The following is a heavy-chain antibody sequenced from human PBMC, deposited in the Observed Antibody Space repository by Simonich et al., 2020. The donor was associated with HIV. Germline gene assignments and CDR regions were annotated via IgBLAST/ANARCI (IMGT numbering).Heavy chain of an antibody. D-gene: IGHD3-3*02. CDR3: ARVIFVTSAGFDY. CDR2: INHSGPT. J-gene: IGHJ4*02. CDR1: GGSLSGYF. Sequence: QVQLQQWGAGLLKPSETLSLTCAAYGGSLSGYFWSWIRQPPGKGLEWIGEINHSGPTNYNPSLKSRVTISRDTSKNQFSLKLSSVTAADTAIYYCARVIFVTSAGFDYWGQGTLVTVSS. V-gene: IGHV4-34*01.